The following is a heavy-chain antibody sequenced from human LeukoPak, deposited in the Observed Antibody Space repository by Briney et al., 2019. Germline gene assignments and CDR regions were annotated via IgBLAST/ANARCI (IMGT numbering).Heavy chain of an antibody. CDR3: ARERIVGVPAVPGYMDV. J-gene: IGHJ6*03. V-gene: IGHV4-34*01. CDR1: GGSFTGYY. D-gene: IGHD2-2*01. Sequence: PSDTLSLTCAVSGGSFTGYYLSWIRLPPGQGLEWMGEINHSRSTNYNTSLKNRITTSAKTSTLRFSIKRISVLGADAAVIYCARERIVGVPAVPGYMDVWGKGNTVTVSS. CDR2: INHSRST.